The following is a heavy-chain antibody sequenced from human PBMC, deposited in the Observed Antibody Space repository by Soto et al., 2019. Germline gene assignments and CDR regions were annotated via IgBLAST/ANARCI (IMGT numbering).Heavy chain of an antibody. CDR3: ARAYRPRDAFDI. V-gene: IGHV1-69*02. CDR1: GGTFSSYT. D-gene: IGHD3-16*01. CDR2: IIPILGIA. J-gene: IGHJ3*02. Sequence: QVQLVQSGAEVKKPGSSVKVSCKASGGTFSSYTISWVRQAPGQGLEWMGRIIPILGIANYGQKFQGRVTITADKSTSTAYMELSSLRSEDTAVYSCARAYRPRDAFDIWGQGTMVTVSS.